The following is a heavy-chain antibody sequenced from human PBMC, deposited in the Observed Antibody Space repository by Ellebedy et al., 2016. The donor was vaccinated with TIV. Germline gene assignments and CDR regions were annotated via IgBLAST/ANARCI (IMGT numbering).Heavy chain of an antibody. CDR2: TNHDGSKR. CDR1: GFSFRSYW. D-gene: IGHD4-17*01. CDR3: ATDGSYGDYLSPAHAFEM. V-gene: IGHV3-7*03. Sequence: GGSLRLSCTASGFSFRSYWMSWVRPAPGKGLEWVATTNHDGSKRYYVDSVKGRFTISRDNAKTSLYLQINSLRAEDTAVYYCATDGSYGDYLSPAHAFEMWGQGTMVIVSS. J-gene: IGHJ3*02.